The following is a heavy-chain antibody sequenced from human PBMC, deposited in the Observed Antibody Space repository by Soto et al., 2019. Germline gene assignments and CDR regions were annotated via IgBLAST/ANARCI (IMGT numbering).Heavy chain of an antibody. CDR3: ARGAHYGDHVGVDY. V-gene: IGHV3-30-3*01. D-gene: IGHD4-17*01. CDR1: GFTFSSYA. Sequence: AGGSLRLSCAASGFTFSSYAMHWVRQAPGKGLEWVAVISYDGSNKYYADSVKGRFTISRDNSKNTLYLQMNSLRAEDTAVYYCARGAHYGDHVGVDYWGQGTLVTVSS. J-gene: IGHJ4*02. CDR2: ISYDGSNK.